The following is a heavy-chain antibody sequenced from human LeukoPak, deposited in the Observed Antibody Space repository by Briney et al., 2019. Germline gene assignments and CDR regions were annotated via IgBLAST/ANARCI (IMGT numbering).Heavy chain of an antibody. Sequence: SETLSLTCTVSGGSISSHYWSWIRQPPGKGLEWIGYIYYSGSTNYNPSLKSRVTISVDTSKNQFSLKLSSVTAADTAVYHCARASTTVTTGVPYYYYYMDVWGKGTTVTVSS. V-gene: IGHV4-59*11. CDR1: GGSISSHY. CDR2: IYYSGST. J-gene: IGHJ6*03. D-gene: IGHD4-11*01. CDR3: ARASTTVTTGVPYYYYYMDV.